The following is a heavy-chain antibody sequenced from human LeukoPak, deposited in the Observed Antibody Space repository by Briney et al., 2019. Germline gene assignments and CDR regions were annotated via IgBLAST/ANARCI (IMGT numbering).Heavy chain of an antibody. D-gene: IGHD3-3*01. Sequence: ASVKVSCKASGGTFSSYAISWVRQAPGQGLEWMGGIIPIFGTANYAQKFQGRVTITADESTSTAYMELSSLRSEDTAVYYCARVYYDFWSGYMEGAFDIWGQGTMVTVSS. J-gene: IGHJ3*02. CDR2: IIPIFGTA. V-gene: IGHV1-69*13. CDR1: GGTFSSYA. CDR3: ARVYYDFWSGYMEGAFDI.